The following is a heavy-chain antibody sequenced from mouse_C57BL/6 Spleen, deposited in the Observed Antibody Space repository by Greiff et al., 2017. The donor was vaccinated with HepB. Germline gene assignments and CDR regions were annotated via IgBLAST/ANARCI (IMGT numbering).Heavy chain of an antibody. CDR2: INYDGSST. V-gene: IGHV5-16*01. CDR1: GFTFSDYY. CDR3: ARGGLYYGSSRWYFDY. Sequence: EVKVVESEGGLVQPGSSMKLSCTASGFTFSDYYMAWVRQVPEKGLEWVANINYDGSSTYYLDSLKSRFIISRDNAKNILYLQMSSLKSEDTATYYCARGGLYYGSSRWYFDYWGQGTTLTVSS. D-gene: IGHD1-1*01. J-gene: IGHJ2*01.